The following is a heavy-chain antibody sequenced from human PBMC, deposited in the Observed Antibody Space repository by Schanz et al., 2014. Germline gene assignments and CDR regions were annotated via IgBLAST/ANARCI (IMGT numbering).Heavy chain of an antibody. Sequence: QVQLVQSGAEVKKPGASVKVSCKASGYTFTSYSMHWVRQAPGQGLEWMGIINLSGGSTTYAQKFQGRVTMTRDTSTSTVYMELSSLRSDDTALYYCTRGGYSYALSAFDIWGQGTMVTVSS. V-gene: IGHV1-46*01. CDR1: GYTFTSYS. D-gene: IGHD5-18*01. J-gene: IGHJ3*02. CDR3: TRGGYSYALSAFDI. CDR2: INLSGGST.